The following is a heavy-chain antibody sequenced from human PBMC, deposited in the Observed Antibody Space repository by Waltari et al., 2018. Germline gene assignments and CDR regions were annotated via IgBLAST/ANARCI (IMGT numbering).Heavy chain of an antibody. CDR1: GYTLTELS. Sequence: QVQLVQSGAEVKKPGASVKVSCKVSGYTLTELSMHWVRQAPGKGLEWMGGCEPEDGETIYGQKCQGRVTMTEDTSTDTAYMELSSLRSEDTAVYYCASSSYSSSWYVYFDYWGQGTLVTVSS. CDR2: CEPEDGET. J-gene: IGHJ4*02. D-gene: IGHD6-13*01. V-gene: IGHV1-24*01. CDR3: ASSSYSSSWYVYFDY.